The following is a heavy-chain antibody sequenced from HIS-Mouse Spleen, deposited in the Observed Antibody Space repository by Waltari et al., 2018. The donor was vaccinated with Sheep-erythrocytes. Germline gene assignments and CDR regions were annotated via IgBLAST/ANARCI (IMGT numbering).Heavy chain of an antibody. CDR3: AKDVSPGPNSGYDY. CDR2: ISGSGGST. V-gene: IGHV3-23*01. CDR1: GFTFSSYA. Sequence: EVQLLESGGGLVQPGGSLRLPCSASGFTFSSYAMRGLRRAPGKGLEWVSAISGSGGSTYYADSVKGRFTISRDNSKKTLYLQMNSLRAEDTAVYYCAKDVSPGPNSGYDYWGQGTLVTVSS. J-gene: IGHJ4*02. D-gene: IGHD5-12*01.